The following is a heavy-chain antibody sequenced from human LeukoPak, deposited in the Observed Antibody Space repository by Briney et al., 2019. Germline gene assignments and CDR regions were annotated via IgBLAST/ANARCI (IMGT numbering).Heavy chain of an antibody. J-gene: IGHJ6*02. D-gene: IGHD2-15*01. V-gene: IGHV3-48*03. Sequence: GGSLRLSCAASGFTFSNYEMKWVRQAPGKGLEWVSYISSSGSTIYYADSVKGRFTISRDNAKNSLFLQVNSLRAEDTAVYYCARGGYCPTSLVPRYYYYYSGMDVWAQGTTVTVPS. CDR1: GFTFSNYE. CDR3: ARGGYCPTSLVPRYYYYYSGMDV. CDR2: ISSSGSTI.